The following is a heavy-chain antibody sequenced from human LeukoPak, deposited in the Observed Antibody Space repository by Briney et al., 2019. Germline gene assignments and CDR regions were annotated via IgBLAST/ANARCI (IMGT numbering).Heavy chain of an antibody. CDR1: GDSISGYY. CDR2: IYSSGST. D-gene: IGHD4-11*01. V-gene: IGHV4-4*07. Sequence: SETLSLTCTVSGDSISGYYWSWIRQPAGKGLEWIGRIYSSGSTNYNPSFKSRVTMSVDTSKNQFSLKLSSVTAADTAVYYCARGRDRTTPGSFDYCGQGTLVTVSS. CDR3: ARGRDRTTPGSFDY. J-gene: IGHJ4*02.